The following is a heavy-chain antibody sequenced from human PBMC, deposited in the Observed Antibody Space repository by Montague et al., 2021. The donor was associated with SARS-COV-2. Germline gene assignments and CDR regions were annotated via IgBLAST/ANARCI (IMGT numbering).Heavy chain of an antibody. J-gene: IGHJ4*02. CDR3: ARGMIRGVTTSFDY. CDR1: SGSIISSGYY. D-gene: IGHD3-10*01. V-gene: IGHV4-39*02. CDR2: IYYSGTT. Sequence: SETLSLTCSVSSGSIISSGYYWGWIRQPPGKELEWIGNIYYSGTTYYNPSLQSRGTISVDTSKNHLSLRLSSVTAADTAVYFCARGMIRGVTTSFDYCGQGSQVTVSS.